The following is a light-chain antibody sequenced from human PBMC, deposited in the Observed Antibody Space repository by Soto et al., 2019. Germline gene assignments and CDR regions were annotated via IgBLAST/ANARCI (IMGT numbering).Light chain of an antibody. CDR2: KAS. J-gene: IGKJ2*01. Sequence: DIQMTQSPSTLSASVGDRVTITCRASQSISSWLAWYQQKPGKAPKLLIYKASSLESGVPSRFSGSGSGTEFTLTISSLQPDDFATYYCQQYNSYSMYTFGQGTKLEL. V-gene: IGKV1-5*03. CDR3: QQYNSYSMYT. CDR1: QSISSW.